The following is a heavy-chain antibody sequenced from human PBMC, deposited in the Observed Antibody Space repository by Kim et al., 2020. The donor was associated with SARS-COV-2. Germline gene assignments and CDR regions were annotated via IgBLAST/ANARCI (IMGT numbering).Heavy chain of an antibody. CDR3: ARHHRYGVTLFDY. D-gene: IGHD3-3*01. J-gene: IGHJ4*02. CDR1: GGSISSYY. Sequence: SETLSLTCTVSGGSISSYYWSWIRQPPGKGLEWIGYIYYSGSTNYNPSLKSRVTISVDTSKNQFSLKLSSVTAADTAVYYCARHHRYGVTLFDYWGQGTLVTVSS. V-gene: IGHV4-59*08. CDR2: IYYSGST.